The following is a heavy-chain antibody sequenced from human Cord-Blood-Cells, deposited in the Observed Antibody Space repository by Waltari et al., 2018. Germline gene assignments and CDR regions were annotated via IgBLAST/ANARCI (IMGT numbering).Heavy chain of an antibody. CDR1: GFTFSGSA. CDR2: IRSKANSYAT. Sequence: EVQLVESGGGLVQPGGSLKLSCAASGFTFSGSALHWVRQASGKGLEWVGRIRSKANSYATAYAASVKGRFTISRDDSKNTAYLQMNSLKTEDTAVYYCTRRDGANSYDYWGQGTLVTVSS. CDR3: TRRDGANSYDY. D-gene: IGHD1-7*01. V-gene: IGHV3-73*02. J-gene: IGHJ4*02.